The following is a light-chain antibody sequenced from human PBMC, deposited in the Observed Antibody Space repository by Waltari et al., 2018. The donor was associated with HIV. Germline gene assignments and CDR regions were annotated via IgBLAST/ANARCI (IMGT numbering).Light chain of an antibody. CDR2: EVS. CDR1: SSDVGSYNL. Sequence: QSALTQPASVSGSPGQSITISCTGTSSDVGSYNLVSWYHQHPGKFPKLIIDEVSKRPSGVSYRFSGSKSGDTASLTISGLQAEDEADYYCCSYAGSSTLIFGGGTKLTVL. J-gene: IGLJ2*01. CDR3: CSYAGSSTLI. V-gene: IGLV2-23*02.